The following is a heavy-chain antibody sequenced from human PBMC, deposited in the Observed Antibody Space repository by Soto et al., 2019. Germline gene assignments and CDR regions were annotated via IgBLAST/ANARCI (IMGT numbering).Heavy chain of an antibody. V-gene: IGHV1-2*02. J-gene: IGHJ4*02. CDR1: GYTFTGYY. D-gene: IGHD6-6*01. CDR2: INPNSGGT. Sequence: ASVKVSCKASGYTFTGYYIHWVRQAPGQGLEWMGWINPNSGGTNYAQKFQGRVTMTRDTSISTAYMELSRLRSDDTAVYYCATFEYSSSSFDYWGQGTLVTVSS. CDR3: ATFEYSSSSFDY.